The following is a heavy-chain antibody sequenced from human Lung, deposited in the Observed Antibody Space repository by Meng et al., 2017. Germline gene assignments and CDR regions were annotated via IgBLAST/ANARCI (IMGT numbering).Heavy chain of an antibody. CDR2: IIPILGIA. V-gene: IGHV1-69*10. D-gene: IGHD2-21*02. CDR1: GGTFSSYA. Sequence: QVQLVQPGAEGKKPGAAVKGAGKAGGGTFSSYAISWVRQAPGQGLEWMGGIIPILGIANYAQKFQGRVTITADKSTSTAYMELSSLRSEDTAVYYCARGSYCGGDCYFLFDYWGQGTLVTVSS. J-gene: IGHJ4*02. CDR3: ARGSYCGGDCYFLFDY.